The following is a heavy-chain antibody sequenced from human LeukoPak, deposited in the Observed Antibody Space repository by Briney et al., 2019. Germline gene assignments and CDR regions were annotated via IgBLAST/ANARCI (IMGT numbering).Heavy chain of an antibody. D-gene: IGHD1-1*01. CDR1: GYTFTSYY. CDR3: ARALSYGRREENWFDP. J-gene: IGHJ5*02. CDR2: INPSGGST. V-gene: IGHV1-46*01. Sequence: ASVTVSCKASGYTFTSYYMHWVRQAPGQGLEWMGIINPSGGSTSYAQKFQGRVTMTRDTPTSTVYMELSSLRSEDTAVYYCARALSYGRREENWFDPWGQGTLVTVSS.